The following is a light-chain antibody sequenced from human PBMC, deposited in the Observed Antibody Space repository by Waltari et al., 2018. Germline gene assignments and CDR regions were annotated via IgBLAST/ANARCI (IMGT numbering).Light chain of an antibody. CDR1: QDLGTS. Sequence: IQLTQSPSSLSASVGDSVTITCRASQDLGTSLAWFQQKPGRAPDLLIYTASTLQSGVPSRFSGSGSGTHFTLTIGSLHPEDFATYFCQQVNSYPRTFGQGTRLEIK. J-gene: IGKJ5*01. CDR2: TAS. CDR3: QQVNSYPRT. V-gene: IGKV1-9*01.